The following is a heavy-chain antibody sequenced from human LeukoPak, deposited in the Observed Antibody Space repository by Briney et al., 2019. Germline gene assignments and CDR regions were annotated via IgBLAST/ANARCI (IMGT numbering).Heavy chain of an antibody. V-gene: IGHV3-9*01. D-gene: IGHD3-3*01. CDR2: VSWDSTRM. CDR1: VFNLDAYA. CDR3: SRSRDFWSALDF. J-gene: IGHJ4*02. Sequence: GGSLTLSCAASVFNLDAYAMHWVRQLPGRGLEWVSGVSWDSTRMAYADSVKGRFTISRDNAKNSLCLQMTSLRPEDTAVYYCSRSRDFWSALDFWGQGTLAAVSS.